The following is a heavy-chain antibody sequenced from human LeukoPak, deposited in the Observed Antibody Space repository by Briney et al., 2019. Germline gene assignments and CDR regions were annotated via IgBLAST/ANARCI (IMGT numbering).Heavy chain of an antibody. CDR3: TIVTAGLFDY. D-gene: IGHD1-20*01. CDR2: IIPIFGTA. J-gene: IGHJ4*02. CDR1: GGTFSSYA. Sequence: PLASVKVSCKASGGTFSSYAISWVRQAPGQGLEWMGGIIPIFGTANYAQKFQGRVTITTDESTSTAYMELSSLRSEDTAVYYCTIVTAGLFDYWGQGTLVTVSS. V-gene: IGHV1-69*05.